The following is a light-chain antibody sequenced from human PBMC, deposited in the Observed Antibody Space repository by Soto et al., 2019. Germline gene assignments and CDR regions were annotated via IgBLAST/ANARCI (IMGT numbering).Light chain of an antibody. CDR3: QHYNNCPFT. V-gene: IGKV3-15*01. Sequence: EIVMTQSPATLSVSPGERATLSCRASQSVSSNLAWYQQKPGQAPTLLIYGASARATGIPARFSGSGSGTEFTLTISSLQSEDFAVYYCQHYNNCPFTFGQGTKLEL. CDR1: QSVSSN. CDR2: GAS. J-gene: IGKJ2*01.